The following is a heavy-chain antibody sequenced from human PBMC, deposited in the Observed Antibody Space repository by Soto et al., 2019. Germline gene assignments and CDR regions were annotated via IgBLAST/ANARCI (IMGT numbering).Heavy chain of an antibody. CDR1: GGTFSRYT. D-gene: IGHD3-10*01. Sequence: QVQLVQSGAEVKKPGSSVKVSCKASGGTFSRYTINWVRQAPGQGLEWMGRIIPIAAIANYTQKFQGRVTITVNKSFTTAYMELSSLRSVDTAVYYCARGSTIVRGAPSWFDPWGQGTLVTVSS. CDR2: IIPIAAIA. J-gene: IGHJ5*02. V-gene: IGHV1-69*02. CDR3: ARGSTIVRGAPSWFDP.